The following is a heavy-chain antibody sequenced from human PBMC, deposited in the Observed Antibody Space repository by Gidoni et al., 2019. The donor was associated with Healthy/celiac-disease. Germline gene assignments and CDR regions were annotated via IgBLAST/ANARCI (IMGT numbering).Heavy chain of an antibody. Sequence: QVQLVESGGGVVQPGRSLRLSCAASGFTFSSYGMHWVRQAPGKGLEWVAVIWYDGSNKYYADSVKGRFTISRDNSKNTLYLQMNSLRAEDTAVYYCARDRSYYGSGTPGYWGQGTLVTVSS. CDR2: IWYDGSNK. CDR1: GFTFSSYG. D-gene: IGHD3-10*01. V-gene: IGHV3-33*01. CDR3: ARDRSYYGSGTPGY. J-gene: IGHJ4*02.